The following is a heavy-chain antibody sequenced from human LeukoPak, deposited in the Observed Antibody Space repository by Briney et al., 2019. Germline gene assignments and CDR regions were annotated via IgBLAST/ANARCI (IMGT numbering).Heavy chain of an antibody. CDR3: ANRPASGPVVVITTPFDY. CDR1: GFTFSNSA. CDR2: ISGSDGTT. V-gene: IGHV3-23*01. D-gene: IGHD3-22*01. J-gene: IGHJ4*02. Sequence: GGSLRLSCAASGFTFSNSAMSWVRQAPGKGLEWVSAISGSDGTTYYADSVRGRFTISRDNSKNTLYLQMNSLRAEDTAVYYCANRPASGPVVVITTPFDYWGQGTLVTVSS.